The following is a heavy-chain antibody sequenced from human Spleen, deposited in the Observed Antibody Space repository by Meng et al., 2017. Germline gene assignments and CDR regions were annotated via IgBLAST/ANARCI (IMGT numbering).Heavy chain of an antibody. CDR1: GVSISSTNW. CDR3: ARLGPPIAAGDPFDY. CDR2: IHQDGYT. Sequence: QVQLQESGPGLVKPSGTLSLTCACAGVSISSTNWWGWVRQPPGKGLEWIGEIHQDGYTNYSPSLKSRVTISVDKSRNQFSLKLNSVTAADTAVYYCARLGPPIAAGDPFDYWGQGTLVTVSS. D-gene: IGHD6-13*01. V-gene: IGHV4-4*02. J-gene: IGHJ4*02.